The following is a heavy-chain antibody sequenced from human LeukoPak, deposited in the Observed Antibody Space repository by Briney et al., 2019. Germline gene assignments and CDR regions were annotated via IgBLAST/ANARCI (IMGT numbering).Heavy chain of an antibody. J-gene: IGHJ6*02. CDR2: IIPIFGTA. D-gene: IGHD2-2*02. V-gene: IGHV1-69*13. CDR1: GGTFSSYA. CDR3: ARVYQPTYYYYGMDV. Sequence: SVKVSCKASGGTFSSYAISWVRQAPGQGLEWMGGIIPIFGTANYAQKLQGRVTITADESTSTAYMELSSLRSEDTAVYYCARVYQPTYYYYGMDVWGQGTTVTVSS.